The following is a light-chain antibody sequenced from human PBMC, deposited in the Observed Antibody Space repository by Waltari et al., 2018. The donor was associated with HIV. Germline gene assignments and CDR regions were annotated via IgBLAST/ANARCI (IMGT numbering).Light chain of an antibody. Sequence: QSALTQPASVSGSPGQSITISCTGTSSDVGSYHYVSWYQQHPGKAPKLMIYEVSNRPSGVSNRCSCAKSGNTASLTISGLQAEDEADYYCSSYTSSSTVIFGGGTKVTVL. CDR1: SSDVGSYHY. J-gene: IGLJ2*01. CDR3: SSYTSSSTVI. V-gene: IGLV2-14*01. CDR2: EVS.